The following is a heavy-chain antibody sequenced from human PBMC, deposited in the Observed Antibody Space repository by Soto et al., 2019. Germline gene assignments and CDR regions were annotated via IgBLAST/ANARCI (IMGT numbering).Heavy chain of an antibody. CDR3: ARDTRLLGY. J-gene: IGHJ4*02. Sequence: QVQLVESGGGVVQPGRSLRLSCAASGFTFSSYAMHWVRQAPGKGLEWVAVISDDGSNKYYADSVKGRFTISRDNSKNTLYLQMNSLRAEDKAVYYCARDTRLLGYWGQGTVVTVSS. D-gene: IGHD3-16*01. CDR2: ISDDGSNK. CDR1: GFTFSSYA. V-gene: IGHV3-30-3*01.